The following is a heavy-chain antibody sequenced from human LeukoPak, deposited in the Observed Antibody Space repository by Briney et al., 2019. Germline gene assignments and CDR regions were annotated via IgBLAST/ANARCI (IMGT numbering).Heavy chain of an antibody. CDR2: INSDGSST. Sequence: HAGGSLRLSRAASGFTFSSYWMHWVRQAPGKGLVWVSRINSDGSSTSYADSVKGRFTISRDNAKNTLYLQMNSLRAEDTAVYYCARGELGQQLVRPLYYYYMDVWGKGTTVTISS. CDR1: GFTFSSYW. D-gene: IGHD6-13*01. J-gene: IGHJ6*03. CDR3: ARGELGQQLVRPLYYYYMDV. V-gene: IGHV3-74*01.